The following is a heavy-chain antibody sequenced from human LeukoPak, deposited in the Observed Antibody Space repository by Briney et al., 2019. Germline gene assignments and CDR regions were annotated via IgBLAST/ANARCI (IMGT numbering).Heavy chain of an antibody. V-gene: IGHV3-23*01. CDR2: ISGSGGST. CDR3: AKDTMATITRVVFDY. CDR1: GFTFSSYA. D-gene: IGHD5-24*01. J-gene: IGHJ4*02. Sequence: GGSLRLPCAASGFTFSSYAMSWVRLAPGKGLEWVSAISGSGGSTYYADSVKGRFTISRDNSKNTLYLQMNSLRAEDTAVYYCAKDTMATITRVVFDYWGQGTLVTVSS.